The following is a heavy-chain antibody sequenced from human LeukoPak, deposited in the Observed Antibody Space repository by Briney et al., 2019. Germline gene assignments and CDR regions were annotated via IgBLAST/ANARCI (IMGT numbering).Heavy chain of an antibody. CDR1: GFTFSSYA. V-gene: IGHV3-23*01. CDR3: AIFLVGATTGEREFDY. Sequence: HPGGSLRLSCAASGFTFSSYAMRWVRQALGKGLEWVSAISGSGGSTYYADSVKGRFTISRDNAKNSLYLQMNSLRAEDTAVYYCAIFLVGATTGEREFDYWGQGTLVTVSS. CDR2: ISGSGGST. D-gene: IGHD1-26*01. J-gene: IGHJ4*02.